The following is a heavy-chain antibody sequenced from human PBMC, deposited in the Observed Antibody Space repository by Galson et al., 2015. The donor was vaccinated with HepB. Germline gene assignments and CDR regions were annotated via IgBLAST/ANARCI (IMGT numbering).Heavy chain of an antibody. CDR2: ISTSSSYT. Sequence: SLRLSCAASGFIFSDYYMSWIRQAPGKGLEWVSDISTSSSYTNNADSVKGRFTISRDNAKNSLYLQMNSLRAEDTAVYYCARRIAVAAPFDYWGQGTLVTVSS. J-gene: IGHJ4*02. CDR3: ARRIAVAAPFDY. V-gene: IGHV3-11*06. D-gene: IGHD6-19*01. CDR1: GFIFSDYY.